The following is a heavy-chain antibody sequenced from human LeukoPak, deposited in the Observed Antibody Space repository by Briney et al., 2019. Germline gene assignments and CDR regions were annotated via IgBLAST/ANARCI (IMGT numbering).Heavy chain of an antibody. V-gene: IGHV1-24*01. D-gene: IGHD1-26*01. CDR2: FDPEDGET. CDR1: GYTLTELS. J-gene: IGHJ4*02. CDR3: ATGLVGATTKTY. Sequence: ASVKVSCKVSGYTLTELSMHWVRLAPGKGHEWMGGFDPEDGETIYAQKFQGRVTMTEDTSTDTAYMELSSLRSEDTAVYYCATGLVGATTKTYWGQGTLVTVSS.